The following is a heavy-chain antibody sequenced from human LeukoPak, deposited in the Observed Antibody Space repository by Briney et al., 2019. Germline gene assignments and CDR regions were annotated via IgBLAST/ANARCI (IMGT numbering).Heavy chain of an antibody. D-gene: IGHD2-2*01. V-gene: IGHV3-23*01. Sequence: PGGSLRLSCAASGFTFSSSAMSWVRQAAGKGLEWVSAISGSGGSTYYADSVKGRFTISRDNSKDTLYLQMNSLRAEDTAVYYCAKDSSVVSAATFDYWGQGTLVTVSS. CDR3: AKDSSVVSAATFDY. J-gene: IGHJ4*02. CDR2: ISGSGGST. CDR1: GFTFSSSA.